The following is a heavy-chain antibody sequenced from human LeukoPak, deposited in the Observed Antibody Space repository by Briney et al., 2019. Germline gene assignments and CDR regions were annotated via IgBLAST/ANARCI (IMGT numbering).Heavy chain of an antibody. CDR3: ARVVDHDYNDYYLDY. Sequence: SETLSLTCTVSGDSVTREDVHWGWIRQPPGKGLEWVGNIYYIGKTYYTPSLQSRVTLSVDRSKNQFSLKLSSMTAADTAVYYCARVVDHDYNDYYLDYWGQGTLVTVSS. CDR2: IYYIGKT. CDR1: GDSVTREDVH. J-gene: IGHJ4*02. V-gene: IGHV4-39*07. D-gene: IGHD4-17*01.